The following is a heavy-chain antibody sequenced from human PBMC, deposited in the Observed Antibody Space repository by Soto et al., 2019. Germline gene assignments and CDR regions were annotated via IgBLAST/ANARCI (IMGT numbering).Heavy chain of an antibody. V-gene: IGHV3-23*01. CDR3: AKDRWLGDFDY. J-gene: IGHJ4*02. CDR1: GFTFSSYA. Sequence: GGSLRLSCAASGFTFSSYAMTWVRQAPGKGLECVSAISGSGGNTYYADSVKGRFTIARDNSKNTLYLQMNSLKAEDTAVYYCAKDRWLGDFDYWGQGTLVTVSS. D-gene: IGHD5-12*01. CDR2: ISGSGGNT.